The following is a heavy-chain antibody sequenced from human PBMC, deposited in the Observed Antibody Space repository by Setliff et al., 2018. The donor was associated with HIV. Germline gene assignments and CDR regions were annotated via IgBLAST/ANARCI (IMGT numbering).Heavy chain of an antibody. CDR1: GYSLDSGYY. Sequence: SETLSLTCTVSGYSLDSGYYWAWIRQSPGKGLEWIGSIYSTGHTYYNPSHKSRLTMSVDTAKNRFSLKLISVTAADTAVYYCARDRALRFSKSPSFNYFDVWGQGALVTVSS. V-gene: IGHV4-38-2*02. D-gene: IGHD3-10*01. J-gene: IGHJ4*02. CDR3: ARDRALRFSKSPSFNYFDV. CDR2: IYSTGHT.